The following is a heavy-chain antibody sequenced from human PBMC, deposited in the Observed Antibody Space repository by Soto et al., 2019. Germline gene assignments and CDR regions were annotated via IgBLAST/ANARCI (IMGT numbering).Heavy chain of an antibody. CDR1: GFTVSSNN. CDR3: ASLGYCSSTSCYYWGAFDI. J-gene: IGHJ3*02. D-gene: IGHD2-2*01. Sequence: EVQLVESGGGLVQPGGSLRLSCAASGFTVSSNNMSWVRQAPGKGLEWVSVIYSGGSTYYADSVKGRFTISRHNSKNTLYLQMNSLRAEDTAVYYCASLGYCSSTSCYYWGAFDIWGQGTMVTVSS. V-gene: IGHV3-53*04. CDR2: IYSGGST.